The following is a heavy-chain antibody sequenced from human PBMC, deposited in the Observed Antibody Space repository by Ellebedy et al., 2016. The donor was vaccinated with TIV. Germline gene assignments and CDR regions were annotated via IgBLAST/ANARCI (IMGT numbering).Heavy chain of an antibody. CDR3: VRDGAYGDYSPGYYGMDV. D-gene: IGHD3-22*01. CDR2: INQDGSRI. CDR1: GFTFNSYW. V-gene: IGHV3-7*03. J-gene: IGHJ6*02. Sequence: GESLTISCAASGFTFNSYWMSWVRQAPGKGLEWVANINQDGSRIYFVDSVKGRFTISRDNAKNSVYLRMNTLRVEDTAVYHCVRDGAYGDYSPGYYGMDVWGQGTTVTVSS.